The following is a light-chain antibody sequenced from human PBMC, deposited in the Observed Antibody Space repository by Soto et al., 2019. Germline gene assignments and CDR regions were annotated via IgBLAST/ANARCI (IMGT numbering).Light chain of an antibody. CDR2: EVS. V-gene: IGLV2-23*02. Sequence: QSALTQPASVSGSPGQSITISCTGTSSDVGSYNLVSWYQHQPGNAPKLMIYEVSKRPSGGSNRFSGSKSGNTASLTISWLQAEDEDDDYCCAYAGSYVFGTGTKVTVL. J-gene: IGLJ1*01. CDR1: SSDVGSYNL. CDR3: CAYAGSYV.